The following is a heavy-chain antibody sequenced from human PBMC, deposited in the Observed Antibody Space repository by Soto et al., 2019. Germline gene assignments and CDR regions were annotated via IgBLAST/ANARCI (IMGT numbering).Heavy chain of an antibody. CDR2: VYRTGST. CDR1: GGSISTSNW. V-gene: IGHV4-4*02. J-gene: IGHJ4*01. Sequence: PSETLSLTCAVSGGSISTSNWWSWVRQPPGKGLEWIGEVYRTGSTNYNPSLESRLTISVDKSKNQFSLKLTSVTAADTAVYYCARFGAAAAHDDNWGRGVLVTVSS. D-gene: IGHD6-13*01. CDR3: ARFGAAAAHDDN.